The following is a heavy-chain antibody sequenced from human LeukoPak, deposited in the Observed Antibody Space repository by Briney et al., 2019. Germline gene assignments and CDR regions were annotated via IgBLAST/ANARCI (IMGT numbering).Heavy chain of an antibody. V-gene: IGHV4-59*01. J-gene: IGHJ3*02. Sequence: SETLSLTCTVSGGSMSTYYWSWIRQPPGKGLEWIGYIHCSGSTSYNPSLRSRVTISGDMSKNQFSLKLSSVIAADTAVYYCARARVGATSDDALDIWGQGTMVTVSS. D-gene: IGHD1-26*01. CDR2: IHCSGST. CDR3: ARARVGATSDDALDI. CDR1: GGSMSTYY.